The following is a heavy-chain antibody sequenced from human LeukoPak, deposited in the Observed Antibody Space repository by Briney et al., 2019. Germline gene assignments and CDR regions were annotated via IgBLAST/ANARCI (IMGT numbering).Heavy chain of an antibody. J-gene: IGHJ4*02. CDR1: GFTFGDYA. CDR3: TRAPHPRCSSSGCYLDY. Sequence: PGGSLRLSCSTFGFTFGDYAMSWVRQAPGKGLEGVGFIQAKAYGGATKYAASVNGRFSISRDDSQSIANLQMNDLKTEDTAVYYCTRAPHPRCSSSGCYLDYWGQGTLVTVSS. CDR2: IQAKAYGGAT. D-gene: IGHD2-2*01. V-gene: IGHV3-49*04.